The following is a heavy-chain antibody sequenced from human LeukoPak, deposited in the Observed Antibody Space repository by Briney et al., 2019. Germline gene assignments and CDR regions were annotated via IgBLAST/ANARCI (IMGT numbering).Heavy chain of an antibody. CDR2: IIPIFGTA. D-gene: IGHD3-9*01. V-gene: IGHV1-69*13. Sequence: ASVKVPCKASGGTFSSYAISWVRQAPGQGLEWMGGIIPIFGTANYAQKFQGRVTITADESTSTAYMELSSLRSEDTAVYYCARYILTGYYTDDGYNWFDPWGQGTLVTVSS. CDR3: ARYILTGYYTDDGYNWFDP. J-gene: IGHJ5*02. CDR1: GGTFSSYA.